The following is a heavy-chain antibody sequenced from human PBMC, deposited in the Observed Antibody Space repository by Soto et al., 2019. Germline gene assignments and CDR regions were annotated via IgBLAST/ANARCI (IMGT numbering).Heavy chain of an antibody. CDR1: GYTFNSYG. CDR2: ISAYNGNT. CDR3: ARGSKPGIAAGGTVSVDP. V-gene: IGHV1-18*01. Sequence: VQLVQSGAEVKKPGASVKVSCKASGYTFNSYGITWVRQAPGQGLEWMGWISAYNGNTNYAQKLQGRVTVTTDTSTSTAYMELSSLRSDDTAVYYCARGSKPGIAAGGTVSVDPWGQGTLVTVSS. J-gene: IGHJ5*02. D-gene: IGHD6-13*01.